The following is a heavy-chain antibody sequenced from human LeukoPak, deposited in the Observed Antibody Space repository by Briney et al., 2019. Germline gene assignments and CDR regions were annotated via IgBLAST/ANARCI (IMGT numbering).Heavy chain of an antibody. D-gene: IGHD1-26*01. CDR1: GYTFTGYY. V-gene: IGHV1-2*02. CDR2: INPNSGGT. CDR3: ARGPPLNAATHRYNYYYYTDV. J-gene: IGHJ6*03. Sequence: GASVKVSCKGAGYTFTGYYMHWVRQAPGQGLEWMGWINPNSGGTNYAQKFQGRVTMTRDTSISTAYMEVSRLTSDDTAIYYCARGPPLNAATHRYNYYYYTDVWGKGTTVTVSS.